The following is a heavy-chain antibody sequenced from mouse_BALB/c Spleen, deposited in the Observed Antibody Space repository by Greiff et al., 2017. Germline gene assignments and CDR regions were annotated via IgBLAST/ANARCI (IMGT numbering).Heavy chain of an antibody. D-gene: IGHD2-1*01. CDR1: GYTFTSYE. V-gene: IGHV1S56*01. J-gene: IGHJ4*01. Sequence: VQLQQSGAELVKPGALVKISCKASGYTFTSYEINWVKQKPGKGLEWIGWIYPGDGSTKYNEKFKGKATLTADKSSSTAYMQLSSLTSEDSAVYICAKGDLLSAMDYWGQGTSVTVSS. CDR3: AKGDLLSAMDY. CDR2: IYPGDGST.